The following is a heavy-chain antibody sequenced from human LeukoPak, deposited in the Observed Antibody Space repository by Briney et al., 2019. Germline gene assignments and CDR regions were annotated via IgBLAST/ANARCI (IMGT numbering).Heavy chain of an antibody. D-gene: IGHD3-22*01. CDR1: GYTFTSYG. CDR3: ARAKGYYDSSGQGAFDI. Sequence: GASVKVSCKASGYTFTSYGISWVRQAPGQGLEWMGWISAYNGNTNYAQKLQGRVTMTTDTSTSTAYMELRSLRSDDTAVYYCARAKGYYDSSGQGAFDIWGQGTMVTVSS. J-gene: IGHJ3*02. CDR2: ISAYNGNT. V-gene: IGHV1-18*01.